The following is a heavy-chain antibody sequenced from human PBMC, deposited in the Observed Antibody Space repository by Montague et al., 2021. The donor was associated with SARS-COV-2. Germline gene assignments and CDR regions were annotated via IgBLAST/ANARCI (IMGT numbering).Heavy chain of an antibody. Sequence: SLRLSCAASGFTFSRYGMHWVRQAPGKGMEWVAVIWDDGSNKYYXXSLKGRFTISRDNSKNTLYLQMNSLRAEDTAVYYCAREGTLAAAGTGIDYWGRGTLVTVSS. D-gene: IGHD6-13*01. CDR1: GFTFSRYG. V-gene: IGHV3-33*01. CDR3: AREGTLAAAGTGIDY. CDR2: IWDDGSNK. J-gene: IGHJ4*02.